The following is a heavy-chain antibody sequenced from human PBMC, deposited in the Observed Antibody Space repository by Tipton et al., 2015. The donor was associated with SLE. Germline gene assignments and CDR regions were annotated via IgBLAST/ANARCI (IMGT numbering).Heavy chain of an antibody. J-gene: IGHJ3*01. CDR1: GGSISSSSYY. CDR3: VRPDYGDAMALGM. V-gene: IGHV4-39*01. CDR2: IYYSGST. D-gene: IGHD4-17*01. Sequence: TLSLTCTVSGGSISSSSYYWGWIRQPPGKGLEWIGTIYYSGSTYYNPALKSRVTISVDTSKNQFSLKLSSVTAADTAVYYCVRPDYGDAMALGMWGQGTMVTVSS.